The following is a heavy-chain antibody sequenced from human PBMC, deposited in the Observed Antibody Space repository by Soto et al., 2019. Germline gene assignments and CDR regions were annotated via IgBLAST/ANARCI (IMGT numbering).Heavy chain of an antibody. CDR2: ISGSGGSV. D-gene: IGHD2-15*01. J-gene: IGHJ4*02. CDR1: GFIFSSYA. Sequence: EVQLLESGGGLVQPGGSLRLSCAASGFIFSSYAMSWVRQAPGKGLEWVSSISGSGGSVYYADSVKGRFTISRDNSKNPLYLQMNSLRAGDTAVYYCAKDRGGYCSGGSCYSFDYWGQGTLVTVSS. CDR3: AKDRGGYCSGGSCYSFDY. V-gene: IGHV3-23*01.